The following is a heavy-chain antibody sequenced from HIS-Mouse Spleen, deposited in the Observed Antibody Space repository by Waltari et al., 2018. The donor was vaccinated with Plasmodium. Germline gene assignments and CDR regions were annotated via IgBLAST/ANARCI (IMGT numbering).Heavy chain of an antibody. CDR2: IKQDGSEK. V-gene: IGHV3-7*01. D-gene: IGHD6-13*01. CDR1: GYTFSSFW. CDR3: ASSWYWYFDL. Sequence: EVQLVESGGGLVEPGGSLRLCCAASGYTFSSFWMRWVRQAPGKGLEWVANIKQDGSEKYYVDSVKGRFTISRDNAKNSLYLQMNSLRAEDTAVYYCASSWYWYFDLWGRGTLVTVSS. J-gene: IGHJ2*01.